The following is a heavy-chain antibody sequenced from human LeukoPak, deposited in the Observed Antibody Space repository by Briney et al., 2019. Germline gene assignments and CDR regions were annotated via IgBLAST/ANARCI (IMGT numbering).Heavy chain of an antibody. Sequence: GASVKVSCKASGGTFSSYAISWVRQAPGQGLEWMGGIIPIFGTANYAQKFQGRVTITADKSTSTAYMELSSLRSEDTAVYYCARDGYSGRFDPWGQGTLVTVSS. CDR3: ARDGYSGRFDP. CDR2: IIPIFGTA. J-gene: IGHJ5*02. D-gene: IGHD5-12*01. V-gene: IGHV1-69*06. CDR1: GGTFSSYA.